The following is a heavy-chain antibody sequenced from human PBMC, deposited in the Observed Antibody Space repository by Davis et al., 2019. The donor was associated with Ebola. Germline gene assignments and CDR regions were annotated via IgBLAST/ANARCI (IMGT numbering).Heavy chain of an antibody. V-gene: IGHV4-39*01. Sequence: SETLSLTCTVSGGSISGYYSSWIRQPPGKGLEWIGTIYNSGSTYYNPSFKTRVTISVDTSKNQFSLKLSSVTAADTAVYYCARHRGSGIYYYYYYGMDVWGQGTTVTVSS. CDR2: IYNSGST. CDR1: GGSISGYY. CDR3: ARHRGSGIYYYYYYGMDV. J-gene: IGHJ6*02. D-gene: IGHD6-19*01.